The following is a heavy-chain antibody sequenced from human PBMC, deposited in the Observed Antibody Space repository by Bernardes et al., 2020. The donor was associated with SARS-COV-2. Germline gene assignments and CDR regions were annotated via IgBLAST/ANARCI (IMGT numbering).Heavy chain of an antibody. V-gene: IGHV4-61*02. Sequence: SETLSLTCTVSGASVNIGSDYWNWVRQPAGKGLEWIGRIYTSGSTKYNPSLNGRVTISIDRSMNQFSLKLTSVTAADTAVYYCARTKVYYDSNGQPAYYFDYWGQGTLVTVSS. CDR2: IYTSGST. D-gene: IGHD3-22*01. CDR3: ARTKVYYDSNGQPAYYFDY. J-gene: IGHJ4*02. CDR1: GASVNIGSDY.